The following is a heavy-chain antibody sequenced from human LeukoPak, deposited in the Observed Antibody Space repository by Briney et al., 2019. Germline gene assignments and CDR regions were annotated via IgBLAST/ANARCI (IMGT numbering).Heavy chain of an antibody. V-gene: IGHV4-34*01. CDR2: TNHSGST. J-gene: IGHJ4*02. CDR1: GGSFSGYY. CDR3: ARGDIVATIVFDY. Sequence: SETLSLTCAVYGGSFSGYYWSWIRQPPGKGLEWIGETNHSGSTNYNPSLKSRVTISVDTSKNQFSLKLSSVTAADTAVYYCARGDIVATIVFDYWGQGTLVTVSS. D-gene: IGHD5-12*01.